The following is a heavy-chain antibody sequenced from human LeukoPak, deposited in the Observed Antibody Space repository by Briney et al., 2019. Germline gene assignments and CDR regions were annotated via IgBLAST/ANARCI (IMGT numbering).Heavy chain of an antibody. CDR2: IKQDGSEK. D-gene: IGHD3-10*01. V-gene: IGHV3-7*03. CDR1: GFTFSSYW. J-gene: IGHJ4*02. Sequence: TGGSLRLSCAASGFTFSSYWMSWVRQAPGKGLEWVANIKQDGSEKYYVDSVKGRFTISRDNAKNSLYLQMNSLRAEDTAVYYCARESGSGSYSFDYWGQGTLVTVSS. CDR3: ARESGSGSYSFDY.